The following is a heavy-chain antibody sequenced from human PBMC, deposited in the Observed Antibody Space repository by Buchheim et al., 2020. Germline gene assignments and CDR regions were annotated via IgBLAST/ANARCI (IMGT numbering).Heavy chain of an antibody. V-gene: IGHV1-69*02. Sequence: QVQLVQSGAEVKKPGSSVKVSCKASGGTFSSYTISWVRQAPGQGLEWMGRIIPILGIANYAQKFQGRVTITADKSTSTAYMELSSLRSEDTAVYYCARGPRRGYSYGLYSYGMDVWGQGTT. J-gene: IGHJ6*02. CDR3: ARGPRRGYSYGLYSYGMDV. CDR1: GGTFSSYT. CDR2: IIPILGIA. D-gene: IGHD5-18*01.